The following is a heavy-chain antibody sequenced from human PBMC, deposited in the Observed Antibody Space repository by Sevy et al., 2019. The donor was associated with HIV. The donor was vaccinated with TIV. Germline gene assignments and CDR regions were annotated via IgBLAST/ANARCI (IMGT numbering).Heavy chain of an antibody. D-gene: IGHD4-4*01. V-gene: IGHV1-69*13. Sequence: ASVKVSCKASGGTFSSYAISWVRQAPGQGLEWMGGIIPIFGTANYAQKFQGRVTITADESTSIAYMELSSLRSEDTAWYYCACCTVTSHCYFDLWGRGTLVTVSS. CDR1: GGTFSSYA. J-gene: IGHJ2*01. CDR2: IIPIFGTA. CDR3: ACCTVTSHCYFDL.